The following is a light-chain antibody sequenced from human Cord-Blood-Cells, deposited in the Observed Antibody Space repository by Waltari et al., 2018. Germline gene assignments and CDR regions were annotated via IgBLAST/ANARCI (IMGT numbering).Light chain of an antibody. CDR3: QKYNSAPIFT. V-gene: IGKV1-27*01. Sequence: DIQMTQSPSSLSASVGDRVTITCRASQGISNYLAWYQQKPGKVPKLLIYAASTLQSGVPSRFSCSGSGTDFTLTISSLQPEDVATYYCQKYNSAPIFTFGPGTKVDIK. CDR2: AAS. CDR1: QGISNY. J-gene: IGKJ3*01.